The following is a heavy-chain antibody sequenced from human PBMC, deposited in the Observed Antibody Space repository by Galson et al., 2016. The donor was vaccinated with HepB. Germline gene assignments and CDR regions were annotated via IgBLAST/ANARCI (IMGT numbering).Heavy chain of an antibody. CDR3: ARGTVPPPFLVVVPSVVYMDD. D-gene: IGHD2-2*01. CDR2: IIPVLDTA. J-gene: IGHJ6*03. V-gene: IGHV1-69*13. CDR1: GGTFSSYA. Sequence: SVKVSCKASGGTFSSYAIIWVRQAPGQGLEWMGGIIPVLDTANYAQKFQGRVTITADESTSTAYMELSSLRSEDTAVYYCARGTVPPPFLVVVPSVVYMDDWGRGTTVTVSS.